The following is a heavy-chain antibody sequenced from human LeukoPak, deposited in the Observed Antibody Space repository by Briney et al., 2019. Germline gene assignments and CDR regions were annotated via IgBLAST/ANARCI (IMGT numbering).Heavy chain of an antibody. CDR3: ARHAGSYFDNWFDP. J-gene: IGHJ5*02. CDR1: GYASTSYG. Sequence: ASVKVSCKASGYASTSYGISWVRQAPGQGLEWMGWISAYNGNTNYAQKLQGRVTMTTDTSTSTAYMELRSLRSDDTAVYYCARHAGSYFDNWFDPWGQETLVTVSS. D-gene: IGHD1-26*01. CDR2: ISAYNGNT. V-gene: IGHV1-18*01.